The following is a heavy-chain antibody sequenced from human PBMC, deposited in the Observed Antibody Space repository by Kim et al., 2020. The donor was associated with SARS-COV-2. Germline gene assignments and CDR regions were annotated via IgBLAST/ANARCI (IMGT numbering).Heavy chain of an antibody. CDR3: ARDSLVAVAGTVDY. J-gene: IGHJ4*02. V-gene: IGHV3-21*01. Sequence: ADTVKGQFTISRENAKNSLFMQRTSLRAEDTAVYYCARDSLVAVAGTVDYWGQGTLVTVSS. D-gene: IGHD6-19*01.